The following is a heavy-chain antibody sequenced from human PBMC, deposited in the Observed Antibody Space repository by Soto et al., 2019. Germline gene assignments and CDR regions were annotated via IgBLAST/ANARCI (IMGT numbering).Heavy chain of an antibody. CDR3: AREKVGWFGELFSGYGMDV. Sequence: PSETLSLTCTVSGGSISSYYWSWIRQPPGKGLEWIGYIYYSGSTNYNPSLKSRVTISVDTSKNQFSLKLSSVTAADTAVYYCAREKVGWFGELFSGYGMDVWGQGTTVTVSS. J-gene: IGHJ6*02. CDR2: IYYSGST. CDR1: GGSISSYY. D-gene: IGHD3-10*01. V-gene: IGHV4-59*01.